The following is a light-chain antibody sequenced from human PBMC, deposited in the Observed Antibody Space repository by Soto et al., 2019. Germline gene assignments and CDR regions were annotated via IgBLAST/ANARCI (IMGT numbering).Light chain of an antibody. CDR2: WAS. J-gene: IGKJ2*01. V-gene: IGKV4-1*01. CDR1: QSVLYSSNNKNY. CDR3: QQYYSTPYT. Sequence: DIVMTPSPDFLAVSLGERATINCKSSQSVLYSSNNKNYLAWYQQKPGQPPKLLIYWASTRESGVPDRFIGSGSGTDFTLTISSLQAEDVAVYYCQQYYSTPYTFGQGTKLEIK.